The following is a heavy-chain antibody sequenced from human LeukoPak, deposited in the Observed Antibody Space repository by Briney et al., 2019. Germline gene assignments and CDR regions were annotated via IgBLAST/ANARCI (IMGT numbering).Heavy chain of an antibody. Sequence: SETLSLTCTVSGGSFSGSHWIWIRQPAGQGLEYIGRIYPNGNTNYNPSLKSRVTVSADTSKDQFSLKLTSVTAADTAVYYCARELRAAGHFDYWGQGTLVTVSS. V-gene: IGHV4-4*07. CDR1: GGSFSGSH. CDR3: ARELRAAGHFDY. D-gene: IGHD3-3*01. J-gene: IGHJ4*02. CDR2: IYPNGNT.